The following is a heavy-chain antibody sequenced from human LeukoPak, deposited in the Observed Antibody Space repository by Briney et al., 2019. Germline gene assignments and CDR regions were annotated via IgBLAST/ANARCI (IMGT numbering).Heavy chain of an antibody. D-gene: IGHD1-26*01. CDR2: INAGNGNT. V-gene: IGHV1-3*01. CDR1: GYTFTSYA. J-gene: IGHJ4*02. CDR3: ARDYSQGGSDY. Sequence: ASVKVSCKASGYTFTSYAMHWVRQAPGQRLEWMGWINAGNGNTKYSQKLQGRVTITRDTSASTAYMELRSLRSEDTAVYYCARDYSQGGSDYWGQGTLVTVSS.